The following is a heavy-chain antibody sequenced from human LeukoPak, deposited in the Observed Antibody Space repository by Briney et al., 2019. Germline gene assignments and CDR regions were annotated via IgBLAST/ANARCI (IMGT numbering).Heavy chain of an antibody. CDR2: IYSGGST. J-gene: IGHJ3*02. Sequence: GGSLRLSCAASGFNVSSNYMSWVRQAPGKGLEWVSVIYSGGSTYYADSVKGRFTISRHNSKNTLYLQMNSLRAEDTAVYYCAREGYCSSTSCYTLGDAFDIWGQGTMVTVSS. CDR1: GFNVSSNY. D-gene: IGHD2-2*02. CDR3: AREGYCSSTSCYTLGDAFDI. V-gene: IGHV3-53*01.